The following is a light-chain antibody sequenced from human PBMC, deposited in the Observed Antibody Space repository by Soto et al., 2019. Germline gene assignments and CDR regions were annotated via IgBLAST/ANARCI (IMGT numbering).Light chain of an antibody. J-gene: IGKJ3*01. CDR1: QYISSW. Sequence: DIQMTQSPSTQSASVGDRVTIACRASQYISSWLAWYQQKPGKAPKLLIYKASSLESGVPSRFNGSGSGTEFTLAISGLQPDDLATYYCQQYSTYPFTFGPGTKVEIK. CDR2: KAS. V-gene: IGKV1-5*03. CDR3: QQYSTYPFT.